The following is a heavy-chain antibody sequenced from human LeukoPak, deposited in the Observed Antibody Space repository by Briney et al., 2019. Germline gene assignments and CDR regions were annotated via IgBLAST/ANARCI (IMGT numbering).Heavy chain of an antibody. J-gene: IGHJ1*01. V-gene: IGHV1-69*01. D-gene: IGHD6-13*01. CDR2: IIPIFGTA. CDR3: ARDGHSSSYFQH. CDR1: GGTFSSYA. Sequence: SVKVSCKASGGTFSSYAISWVRQAPGQGLEWMGGIIPIFGTANYAQKFQGRVTITADESTSTAYMELGSLRSEDTAVYYCARDGHSSSYFQHWGQGTLVTVSS.